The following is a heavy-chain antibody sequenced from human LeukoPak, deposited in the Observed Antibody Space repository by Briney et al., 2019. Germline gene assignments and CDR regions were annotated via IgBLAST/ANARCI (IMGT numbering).Heavy chain of an antibody. CDR1: GYSFTSYW. J-gene: IGHJ4*02. V-gene: IGHV5-51*01. CDR3: ASLGYCSSTSCSPPDY. CDR2: IYPGDSDT. Sequence: GESLKISCKGSGYSFTSYWIGWVRQMPGKGLEWMGIIYPGDSDTRYSPSFQGQVTISADKSISTAYLQWSSLKASDTAMYYCASLGYCSSTSCSPPDYWGQGTLVTVSS. D-gene: IGHD2-2*01.